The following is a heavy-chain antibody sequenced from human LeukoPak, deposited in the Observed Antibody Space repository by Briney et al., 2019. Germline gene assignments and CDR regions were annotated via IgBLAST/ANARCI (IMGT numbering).Heavy chain of an antibody. Sequence: SGPTLVKPTQTLTLTCTFSGFSLSTSGVGVGWIRQPPGKALEWLALIYWDDDKRYSPSLKSRLTITKDTSKNQVVLTMTNMDPVDTATYYCAHDTLRDYSGSYGFGPWGQGTLVTVSS. CDR1: GFSLSTSGVG. V-gene: IGHV2-5*02. CDR2: IYWDDDK. J-gene: IGHJ5*02. D-gene: IGHD1-26*01. CDR3: AHDTLRDYSGSYGFGP.